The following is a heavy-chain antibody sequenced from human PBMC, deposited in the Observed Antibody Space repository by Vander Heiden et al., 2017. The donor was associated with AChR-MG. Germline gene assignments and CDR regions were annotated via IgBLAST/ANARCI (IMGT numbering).Heavy chain of an antibody. J-gene: IGHJ2*01. CDR1: GFTFDGYA. CDR3: ANTGGVGVGYFDL. CDR2: SSCNSGSI. Sequence: EVQLVESGGGLVQPGRSLRLSCAASGFTFDGYAMHWVRQAPGKGLEGVSSSSCNSGSIGYAYSVKGLVTISRDNAKNSLYLQMNSLGAEDTALYYGANTGGVGVGYFDLWGRGTLVTVSS. V-gene: IGHV3-9*01. D-gene: IGHD2-8*02.